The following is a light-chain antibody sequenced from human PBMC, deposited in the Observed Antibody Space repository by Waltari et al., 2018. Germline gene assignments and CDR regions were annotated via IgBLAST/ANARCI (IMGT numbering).Light chain of an antibody. Sequence: DIQMTQSPSTLSASIGDRVTITCRASQSISNWLAWYQQKPGKAPNLLIYIASTLKRGVPSRFSGSGSGTEFTLTISSLQPDDLATYYCQQYNSYWTFGQGTKVEIK. CDR3: QQYNSYWT. CDR2: IAS. CDR1: QSISNW. V-gene: IGKV1-5*03. J-gene: IGKJ1*01.